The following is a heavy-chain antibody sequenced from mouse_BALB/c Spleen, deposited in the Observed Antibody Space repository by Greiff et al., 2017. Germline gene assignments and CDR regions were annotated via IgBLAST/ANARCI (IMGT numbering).Heavy chain of an antibody. CDR1: GFTFSSYA. CDR3: ARGGLWAY. CDR2: ISSGGST. D-gene: IGHD3-1*01. V-gene: IGHV5-6-5*01. J-gene: IGHJ3*01. Sequence: EVQLVESGGGLVKPGGSLKLSCAASGFTFSSYAMSWVRQTPEKRLEWVASISSGGSTYYPDSVKGRFTISRDNARNILYLQMSSLRSEDTAMYYCARGGLWAYWGQGTLVTVSA.